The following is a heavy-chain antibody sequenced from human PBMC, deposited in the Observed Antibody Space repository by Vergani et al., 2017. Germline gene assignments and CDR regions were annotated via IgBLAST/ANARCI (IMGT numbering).Heavy chain of an antibody. Sequence: EVQLVESGGGLVKPGGSLRLSCAASGFTFSNAWMSWVRQAPGKRLEWVGRIKSKTDGGTTDYAAPVKGRFTISRDDSKNTLYLQMNSLKTEDTAVYYCTTDLPFWSGYYERFDPWGQGTLVTVSS. CDR2: IKSKTDGGTT. CDR1: GFTFSNAW. CDR3: TTDLPFWSGYYERFDP. D-gene: IGHD3-3*01. V-gene: IGHV3-15*01. J-gene: IGHJ5*02.